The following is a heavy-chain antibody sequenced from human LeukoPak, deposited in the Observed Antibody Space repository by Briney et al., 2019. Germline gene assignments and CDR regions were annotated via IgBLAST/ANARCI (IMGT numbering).Heavy chain of an antibody. V-gene: IGHV1-69*13. CDR1: GGTFSSYA. D-gene: IGHD6-25*01. CDR2: IIPIFGTA. CDR3: ARDSARSEYFQH. J-gene: IGHJ1*01. Sequence: SVKVSCKASGGTFSSYAISWERQAPGQGLEWMGGIIPIFGTANYAQKFQGRVTITADESTSTAYMELSSLRSEDTAVYYCARDSARSEYFQHWGQGTLVTVSS.